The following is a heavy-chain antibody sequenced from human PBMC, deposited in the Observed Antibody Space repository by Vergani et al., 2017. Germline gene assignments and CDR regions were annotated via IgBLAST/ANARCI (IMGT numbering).Heavy chain of an antibody. CDR3: AREYSSTSGRAFDF. Sequence: QLVESGGGWVQPGGSLRLSCVVSGFDFSSYIMNWVRQAPGKGLEWVSFVSSGTKSQSYAESVKGRFTISRDSAKNSLYLQMDSLRAEDTAVYYCAREYSSTSGRAFDFWDQGTKVTVSS. D-gene: IGHD2-2*01. CDR2: VSSGTKSQ. J-gene: IGHJ3*01. V-gene: IGHV3-48*01. CDR1: GFDFSSYI.